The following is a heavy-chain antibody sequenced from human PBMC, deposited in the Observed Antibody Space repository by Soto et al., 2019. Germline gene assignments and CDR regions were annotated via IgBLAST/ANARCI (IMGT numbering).Heavy chain of an antibody. CDR3: AKGMTGYYGSGSLFDY. CDR1: GFTFDDYA. Sequence: EVQLVESGGGLVQPGRSLRLSCTASGFTFDDYAMHWVRQAPGKGLEWVSGISWNSGSIGYADSVKGRFTISRDNAKNSLYLQRNSLRTEGTAFYYCAKGMTGYYGSGSLFDYWGQGTLVTVSS. CDR2: ISWNSGSI. D-gene: IGHD3-10*01. J-gene: IGHJ4*02. V-gene: IGHV3-9*01.